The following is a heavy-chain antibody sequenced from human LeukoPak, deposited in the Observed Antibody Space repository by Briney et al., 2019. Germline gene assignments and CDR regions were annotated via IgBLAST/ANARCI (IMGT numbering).Heavy chain of an antibody. CDR1: GFTFSSYA. Sequence: GGSLRLSCAASGFTFSSYAMHWVRQAPGKGLEWVAVISYDGSNKYYADSVKGRFTISRDNSKNTLYLQMNSLRAEDTAVYYCARDSYASYYDILTGHPLVDYWGQGTLVTVSS. J-gene: IGHJ4*02. V-gene: IGHV3-30*04. CDR2: ISYDGSNK. CDR3: ARDSYASYYDILTGHPLVDY. D-gene: IGHD3-9*01.